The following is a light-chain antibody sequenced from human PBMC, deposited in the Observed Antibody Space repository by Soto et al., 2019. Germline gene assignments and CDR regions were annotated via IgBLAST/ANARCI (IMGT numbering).Light chain of an antibody. J-gene: IGLJ1*01. CDR1: NIGSKN. V-gene: IGLV3-9*01. CDR3: QVWDSSTGV. CDR2: RDT. Sequence: SYELTQPLSVSVALGQTARITCGGNNIGSKNVHWYQQKPGQVPVLVIYRDTDRPSGIPERFSGANSGNTATLTISGAQAGEEADYYCQVWDSSTGVFGAGTKLTVL.